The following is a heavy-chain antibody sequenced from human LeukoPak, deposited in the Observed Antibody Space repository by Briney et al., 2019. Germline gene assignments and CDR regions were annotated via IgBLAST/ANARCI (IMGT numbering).Heavy chain of an antibody. D-gene: IGHD5-24*01. CDR3: ARHPSGRMWLQQGGWFDP. J-gene: IGHJ5*02. Sequence: SETLSLTCTVSGGSISSISYYWGWIRQPPGKALEWIGSMYHNGSTYYNPSLKSRVTISVDTSKNQFSLKLTSVTAADTAVYYCARHPSGRMWLQQGGWFDPWGQGTLVTVSS. CDR1: GGSISSISYY. V-gene: IGHV4-39*01. CDR2: MYHNGST.